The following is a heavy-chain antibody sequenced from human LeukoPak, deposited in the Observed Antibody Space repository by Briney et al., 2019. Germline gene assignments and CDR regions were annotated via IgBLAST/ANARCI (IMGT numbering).Heavy chain of an antibody. Sequence: HSGGSLRLSCAASGFTFTDFAMTWVRQVPGEGLEWVSSISDGGDDTYYTDSAKGRFSISRDNLRNTPYLQMHSLRVDDTAVYYCAKDGAQARYFFDLWGQGALVTVSS. CDR1: GFTFTDFA. CDR3: AKDGAQARYFFDL. CDR2: ISDGGDDT. D-gene: IGHD3-9*01. V-gene: IGHV3-23*01. J-gene: IGHJ4*02.